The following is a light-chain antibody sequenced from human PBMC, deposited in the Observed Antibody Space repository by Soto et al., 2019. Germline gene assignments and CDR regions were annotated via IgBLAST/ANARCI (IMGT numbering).Light chain of an antibody. J-gene: IGKJ1*01. V-gene: IGKV3-20*01. Sequence: IVLTQSPGTLSLSPGERATLSCRASQSVHTNYFAWYQQKPGQAPRLLIYGTSQRATGIPDRFSGSGSGTDFTLTITRLEPEAFAVYFCHQSGYIPQTFGRATTVEVK. CDR3: HQSGYIPQT. CDR2: GTS. CDR1: QSVHTNY.